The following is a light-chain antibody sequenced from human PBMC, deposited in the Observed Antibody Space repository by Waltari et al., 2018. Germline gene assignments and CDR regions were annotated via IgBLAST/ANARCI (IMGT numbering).Light chain of an antibody. V-gene: IGLV8-61*01. Sequence: QTVVTQEPSLSVSPGGTVTLTCALSSGSVSSTSYPTWYQQTPGQPPRTLVYKGISRSSGVPDRFSGSILGHTAALTITGAQADDESDYYCSMYMGSGVWVFGGGTKLTVL. CDR1: SGSVSSTSY. CDR2: KGI. CDR3: SMYMGSGVWV. J-gene: IGLJ3*02.